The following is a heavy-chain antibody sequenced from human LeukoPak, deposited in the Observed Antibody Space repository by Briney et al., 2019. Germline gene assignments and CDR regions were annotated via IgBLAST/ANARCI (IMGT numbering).Heavy chain of an antibody. CDR3: AKGSSPFDY. J-gene: IGHJ4*02. CDR1: GFTFSGSP. CDR2: ISGSGGTT. V-gene: IGHV3-23*01. D-gene: IGHD1-26*01. Sequence: GGSLRLSCAASGFTFSGSPILWVRQAPGKGLEWVSGISGSGGTTYYADSVTGRFTISRDTSKNTLYLQMNSLRAEDTAVYYCAKGSSPFDYWGQGTLVTVSS.